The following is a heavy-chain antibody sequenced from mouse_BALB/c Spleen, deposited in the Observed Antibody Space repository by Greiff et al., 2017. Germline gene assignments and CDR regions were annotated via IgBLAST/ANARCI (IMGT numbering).Heavy chain of an antibody. Sequence: EVQVVESGGGLVKPGGSLKLSCAASGFAFSSYYMSWVRQTPEKRLEWVAYISSGGGSTYYPDTVKGRFTISRDNTKNTLYLQMSSLKSEDTAMYYCARSETGEDYAMDDWGQGTSVTVSS. J-gene: IGHJ4*01. V-gene: IGHV5-12-1*01. CDR2: ISSGGGST. CDR3: ARSETGEDYAMDD. CDR1: GFAFSSYY.